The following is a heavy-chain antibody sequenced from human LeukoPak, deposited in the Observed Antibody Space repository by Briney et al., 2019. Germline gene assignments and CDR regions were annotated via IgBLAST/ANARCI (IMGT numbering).Heavy chain of an antibody. CDR3: ARDPAPPRRGYYFDY. D-gene: IGHD6-25*01. V-gene: IGHV3-7*01. CDR1: GFTFSSYW. J-gene: IGHJ4*02. Sequence: PPGGSLRLSCAASGFTFSSYWMSWVRQAPGKGLEWVANIKQDGSEKYYVDSVKGRFTISRDNAEKSLYLQMNSLRAEDTAVYYCARDPAPPRRGYYFDYWGQGTLVTVSS. CDR2: IKQDGSEK.